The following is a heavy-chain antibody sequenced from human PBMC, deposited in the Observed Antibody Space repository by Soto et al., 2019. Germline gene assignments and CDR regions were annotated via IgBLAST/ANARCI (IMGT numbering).Heavy chain of an antibody. CDR1: GFTFSSYA. V-gene: IGHV3-30-3*01. CDR3: ARDLSEGGMDV. CDR2: ISYDGSNK. J-gene: IGHJ6*02. Sequence: GGSLRLSCAASGFTFSSYAMHWVRQAPGKGLEWVAVISYDGSNKYYADSVKGRFTISRDNSKNTLYLQMNSLRAEDTAVYYCARDLSEGGMDVWGQGTTVTVSS.